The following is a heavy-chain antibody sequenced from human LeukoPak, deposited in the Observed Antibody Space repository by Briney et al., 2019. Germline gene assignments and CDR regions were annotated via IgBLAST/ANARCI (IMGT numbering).Heavy chain of an antibody. CDR1: GGTFSSYA. J-gene: IGHJ2*01. CDR3: ARAVSNDFWSGPGSYFDL. D-gene: IGHD3-3*01. Sequence: EASVKVSCKASGGTFSSYAISWVRQAPGQGLEWMGGIIPIFGTANYAQKLQGRVTITADESTSTAYMELSSLRSEDTAVYYCARAVSNDFWSGPGSYFDLWGRGTLVTVSS. CDR2: IIPIFGTA. V-gene: IGHV1-69*13.